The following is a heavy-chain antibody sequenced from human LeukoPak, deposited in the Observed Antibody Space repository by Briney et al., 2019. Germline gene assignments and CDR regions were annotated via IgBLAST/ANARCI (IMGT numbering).Heavy chain of an antibody. CDR3: ARDNRVGATSSYFDY. D-gene: IGHD1-26*01. V-gene: IGHV1-2*02. CDR1: GYTFTGYY. CDR2: INPNSGGT. J-gene: IGHJ4*02. Sequence: ASVKVSCKASGYTFTGYYMHWVRQAPGQGLEWMGWINPNSGGTNYAQKFQGRVTMTRDTSISTAYMELSRLRSDDTAVYYCARDNRVGATSSYFDYWAREPWSPSPQ.